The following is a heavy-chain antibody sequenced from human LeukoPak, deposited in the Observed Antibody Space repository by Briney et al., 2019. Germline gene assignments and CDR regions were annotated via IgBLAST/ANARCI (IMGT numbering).Heavy chain of an antibody. J-gene: IGHJ3*02. D-gene: IGHD2-21*02. CDR1: GGSISSSYSY. Sequence: NPSETLSLTGTVSGGSISSSYSYWGWIRQPPGKGLEWIGNIYYSGSTYYRPSLTRLFTISVDTSKNPFSLKLRSVTAAETAVYYCAKKAYCGGDCPADGHAFNIWGQGTMVTVSS. V-gene: IGHV4-39*02. CDR2: IYYSGST. CDR3: AKKAYCGGDCPADGHAFNI.